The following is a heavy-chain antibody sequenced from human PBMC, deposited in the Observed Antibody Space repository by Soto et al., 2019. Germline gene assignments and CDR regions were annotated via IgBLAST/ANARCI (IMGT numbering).Heavy chain of an antibody. D-gene: IGHD5-12*01. V-gene: IGHV3-21*01. Sequence: GGSLRLSCAASGFTFSTYNMNWVRQAPGKGLEWVSSISTSTSYIYYADSVKGRFTISRDNAKNSLYLQMNSLRAEDTAVYYCAREIYSGYDAPHDAFDIWGQGTMVTVSS. CDR2: ISTSTSYI. J-gene: IGHJ3*02. CDR1: GFTFSTYN. CDR3: AREIYSGYDAPHDAFDI.